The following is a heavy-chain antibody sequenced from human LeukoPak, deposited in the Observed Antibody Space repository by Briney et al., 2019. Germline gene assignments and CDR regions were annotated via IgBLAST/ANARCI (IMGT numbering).Heavy chain of an antibody. CDR1: GGSISSSNW. CDR3: AGGDCSGGSCPVDY. CDR2: IYHSGST. Sequence: SETLSLTCAVSGGSISSSNWWSWVRQPPGKGLEWIGEIYHSGSTYYNPSLKSRVTISVDRSKNQFSLKLSSVTAADTAVYYCAGGDCSGGSCPVDYWGQGTLVTVSS. D-gene: IGHD2-15*01. J-gene: IGHJ4*02. V-gene: IGHV4-4*02.